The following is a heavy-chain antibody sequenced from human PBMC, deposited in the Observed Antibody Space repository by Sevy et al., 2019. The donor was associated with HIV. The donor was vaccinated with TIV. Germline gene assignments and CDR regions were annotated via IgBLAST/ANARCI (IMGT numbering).Heavy chain of an antibody. CDR2: IKQDGSEK. CDR1: GFTFSSYW. CDR3: ASLYYYDSSGYH. Sequence: GGSLRLSCAASGFTFSSYWMSWVRQAPGKGLEWVANIKQDGSEKYYVDSVKGRFTISRDNAKNSLYLQMNSLRAEDTAVYYRASLYYYDSSGYHWGQGTLVTVSS. D-gene: IGHD3-22*01. J-gene: IGHJ4*02. V-gene: IGHV3-7*01.